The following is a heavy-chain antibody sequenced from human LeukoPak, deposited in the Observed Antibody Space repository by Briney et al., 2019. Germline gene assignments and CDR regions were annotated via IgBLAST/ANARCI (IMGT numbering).Heavy chain of an antibody. D-gene: IGHD3-3*01. CDR3: ARPLRESGYFYFDY. J-gene: IGHJ4*02. Sequence: GGSLRLSCAASGFTFSSYGMHWVRQAPGKGLEWVAFIRYDGSNKYYADSVKGRFTISRDNAKNSLYLQMNSLRAEDTAVYYCARPLRESGYFYFDYWGQGTLVTVSS. V-gene: IGHV3-30*02. CDR1: GFTFSSYG. CDR2: IRYDGSNK.